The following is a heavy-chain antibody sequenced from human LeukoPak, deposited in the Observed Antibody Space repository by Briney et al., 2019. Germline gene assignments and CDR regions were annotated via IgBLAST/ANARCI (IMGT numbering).Heavy chain of an antibody. CDR3: TTDGCSGGGCFSGHY. Sequence: GGSLRLSCAASGFTFSKAWMSWVRQAPGKGLEWVGRIKSKTDGGATDYAAPVKGRFTISRDDSKNTLYLHMHSPKTDDTDVYYCTTDGCSGGGCFSGHYWGQGTLVTVSS. D-gene: IGHD2-15*01. V-gene: IGHV3-15*01. CDR1: GFTFSKAW. J-gene: IGHJ4*02. CDR2: IKSKTDGGAT.